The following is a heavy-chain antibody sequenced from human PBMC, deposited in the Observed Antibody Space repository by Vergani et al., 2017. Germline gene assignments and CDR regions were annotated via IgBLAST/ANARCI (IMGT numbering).Heavy chain of an antibody. CDR1: GFTFSSDA. CDR3: ADLYGDDGFSPF. Sequence: EVQLLESGGGLVQPGGSLRVSCAASGFTFSSDAMSWVRQAPGKGLEWVSAISGSGGSTYYADSVKGRFTISRDDSKNTVYLQINSLRAEDTAFYYCADLYGDDGFSPFWGQGTLVTVSS. V-gene: IGHV3-23*01. D-gene: IGHD2-21*01. J-gene: IGHJ4*02. CDR2: ISGSGGST.